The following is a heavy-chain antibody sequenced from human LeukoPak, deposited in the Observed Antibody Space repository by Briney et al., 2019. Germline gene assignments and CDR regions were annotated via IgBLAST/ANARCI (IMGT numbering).Heavy chain of an antibody. V-gene: IGHV1-18*01. J-gene: IGHJ4*02. D-gene: IGHD3-16*02. CDR3: ARGTIFRDYVWGSYRYFDY. CDR2: ISAYNGNT. Sequence: ASVKVSCKASGYTFTSYGISWVRQAPGQGLEWMGWISAYNGNTNYAQKLQGRVIMTTDTSTSTAYMELRSLRSDDTAVYYCARGTIFRDYVWGSYRYFDYWGQGTLVTVSS. CDR1: GYTFTSYG.